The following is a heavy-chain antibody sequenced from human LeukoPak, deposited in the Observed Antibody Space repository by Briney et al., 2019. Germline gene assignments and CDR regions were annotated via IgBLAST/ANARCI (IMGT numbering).Heavy chain of an antibody. V-gene: IGHV4-34*01. CDR2: INHSGSS. D-gene: IGHD3-22*01. CDR3: ARYVYDSSGYYYYYYYMDV. CDR1: GGSFSGYY. Sequence: SETLSLTCAVYGGSFSGYYWSWIRQPPRKGLEWIGEINHSGSSNYNPSLKSRVTISVETSKNQFSLKLSSVTAADTAVYYCARYVYDSSGYYYYYYYMDVWGKGTTVTVSS. J-gene: IGHJ6*03.